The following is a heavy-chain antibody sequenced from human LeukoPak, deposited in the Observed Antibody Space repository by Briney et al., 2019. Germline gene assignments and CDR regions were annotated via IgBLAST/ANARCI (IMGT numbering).Heavy chain of an antibody. J-gene: IGHJ3*02. Sequence: GGSLRLSCTASGFTFSNAWMNWVRQAPGKGLEWVGRIKSKTDGRTTNYAAPVKGRFTISRDDSKNTLYLQMNSLKTEDTAVYYCTAQGMSAFDIWGQGTMVTVSS. V-gene: IGHV3-15*01. CDR3: TAQGMSAFDI. CDR2: IKSKTDGRTT. CDR1: GFTFSNAW.